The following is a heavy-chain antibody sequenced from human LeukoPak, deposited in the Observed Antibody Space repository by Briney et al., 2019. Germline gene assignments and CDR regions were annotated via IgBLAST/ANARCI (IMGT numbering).Heavy chain of an antibody. V-gene: IGHV3-11*01. CDR2: ISSSGTTM. CDR1: GFTFSDHY. CDR3: ASGGVRDY. J-gene: IGHJ4*02. Sequence: GGSLRLSCVASGFTFSDHYMSWIRQASGKGLEWVSYISSSGTTMYYADSVKGRFTISRDNAKNSLYLQMNSLRAEDTAVYYCASGGVRDYWGQGTLVTVSS. D-gene: IGHD3-3*01.